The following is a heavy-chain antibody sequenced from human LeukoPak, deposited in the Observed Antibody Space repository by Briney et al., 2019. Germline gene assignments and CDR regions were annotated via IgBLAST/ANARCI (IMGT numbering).Heavy chain of an antibody. CDR3: VRDGRYCSGGRCFPI. CDR1: GFTFRSYE. D-gene: IGHD2-15*01. Sequence: PGGSLRLSCAASGFTFRSYEMNWVRQAPGKGLEWVSFISSSGSAMYYADSVKGRFTISRDNAKNSLYLQMNSLRAGDTALYYCVRDGRYCSGGRCFPIWGQGTLVTVST. CDR2: ISSSGSAM. J-gene: IGHJ4*02. V-gene: IGHV3-48*03.